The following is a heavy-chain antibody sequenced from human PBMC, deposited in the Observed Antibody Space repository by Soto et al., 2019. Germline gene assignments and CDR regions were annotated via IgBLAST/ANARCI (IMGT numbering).Heavy chain of an antibody. CDR1: GFTFSRHW. J-gene: IGHJ4*02. CDR3: ARVGYDDDEFDY. Sequence: GGSLRLSCAASGFTFSRHWMSWVRQAPGKGLDWVANIKQDGSEKYYVDSVKGRFTISRDNAKNSLYLQMNGLRAEDTAVYYCARVGYDDDEFDYWGQGTLVTVSS. V-gene: IGHV3-7*01. CDR2: IKQDGSEK. D-gene: IGHD5-12*01.